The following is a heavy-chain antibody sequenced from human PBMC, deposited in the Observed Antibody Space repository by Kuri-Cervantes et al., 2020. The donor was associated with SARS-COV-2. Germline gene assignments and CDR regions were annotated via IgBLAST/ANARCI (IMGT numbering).Heavy chain of an antibody. CDR3: ARLCSSSSNYYYYYMDV. D-gene: IGHD6-6*01. V-gene: IGHV3-7*01. CDR1: GFTFSSYW. J-gene: IGHJ6*03. Sequence: GESLKISCSALGFTFSSYWMSWVRQAPGKGLEWVANIKQDGSEKYYVGSVKGRFTISRDNAKNSLYLQMNSLRAEDTAVYYCARLCSSSSNYYYYYMDVWGKGTTVTVSS. CDR2: IKQDGSEK.